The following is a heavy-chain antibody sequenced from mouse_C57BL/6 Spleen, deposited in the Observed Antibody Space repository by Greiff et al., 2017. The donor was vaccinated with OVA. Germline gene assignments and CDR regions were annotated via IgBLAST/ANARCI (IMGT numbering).Heavy chain of an antibody. D-gene: IGHD4-1*01. CDR3: ARSGLTGPLYAMDY. V-gene: IGHV1-39*01. Sequence: EVKLQESGPELVKPGASVKISCKASGYSFTDYNMNWVKQSNGKSLEWIGVINPNYGTTSYNQKFKGKATLTVDQSSSTAYMQLNSLTSEDSAVYYCARSGLTGPLYAMDYWGQGTSVTVSS. CDR2: INPNYGTT. CDR1: GYSFTDYN. J-gene: IGHJ4*01.